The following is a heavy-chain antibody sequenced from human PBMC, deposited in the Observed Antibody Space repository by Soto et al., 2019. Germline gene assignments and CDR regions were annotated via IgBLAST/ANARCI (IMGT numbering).Heavy chain of an antibody. CDR3: ARVDDSSGYYVYYFDY. V-gene: IGHV1-3*01. J-gene: IGHJ4*02. D-gene: IGHD3-22*01. CDR2: INAGNGNT. CDR1: GYTFTSYD. Sequence: ASVKVSCKASGYTFTSYDINWVRQATGQGLEWMGWINAGNGNTKYSQKFQGRVTITRDTSASTAYMELSSLRSEDTAVYYCARVDDSSGYYVYYFDYWGQGTLVTVSS.